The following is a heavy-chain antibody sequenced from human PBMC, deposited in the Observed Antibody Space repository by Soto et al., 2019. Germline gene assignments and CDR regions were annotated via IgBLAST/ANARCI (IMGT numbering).Heavy chain of an antibody. J-gene: IGHJ4*02. V-gene: IGHV3-74*01. Sequence: PGGSLRLSCAASGFTFSSYWMHWVRQAPGKGLVWVSRINSDGSSTSYADSVKGRFTISRDNAKNTLYLQMNSLRAEDTAVYYCAREYDILTGYYTPGFDYWGQGTLVTVSS. CDR3: AREYDILTGYYTPGFDY. CDR2: INSDGSST. D-gene: IGHD3-9*01. CDR1: GFTFSSYW.